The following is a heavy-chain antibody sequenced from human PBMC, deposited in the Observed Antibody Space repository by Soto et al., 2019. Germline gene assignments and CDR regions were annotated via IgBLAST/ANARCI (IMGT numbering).Heavy chain of an antibody. V-gene: IGHV1-46*03. Sequence: QVQLVQSGAEVKKPGASVKVSCKASGYTFTSYYMHWVRQAPGQGLAWMGIINPSGGSTSYAQKFQGRGTITRDTSTSTVYMELSSLRSKSTAVYYCARQDCTNGVCRLSDGFDSWGQGTMVTVSS. CDR1: GYTFTSYY. D-gene: IGHD2-8*01. CDR3: ARQDCTNGVCRLSDGFDS. CDR2: INPSGGST. J-gene: IGHJ3*02.